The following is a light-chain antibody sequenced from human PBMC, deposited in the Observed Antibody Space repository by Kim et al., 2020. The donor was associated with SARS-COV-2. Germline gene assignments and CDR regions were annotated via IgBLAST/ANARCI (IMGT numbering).Light chain of an antibody. V-gene: IGLV2-8*01. CDR1: STDIITYNY. Sequence: PGQSVTISCSGTSTDIITYNYVSWYQQHPGKAPKLIIYEITKRPSGVPDRFSGSKSGDTASLTVSGLQAEDEADYYCTSHANDNYVFGTGTKVTVL. J-gene: IGLJ1*01. CDR3: TSHANDNYV. CDR2: EIT.